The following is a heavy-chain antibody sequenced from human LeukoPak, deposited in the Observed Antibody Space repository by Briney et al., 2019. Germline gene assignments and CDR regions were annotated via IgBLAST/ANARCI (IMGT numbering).Heavy chain of an antibody. CDR3: AREGIARLAFDY. CDR1: GFTFSDYY. J-gene: IGHJ4*02. CDR2: ISSSSSYT. D-gene: IGHD6-13*01. V-gene: IGHV3-11*06. Sequence: GRSLRLSCAASGFTFSDYYMSWIRQAPGKGLECVSYISSSSSYTNYADSVKGRFTISRDNTKNSLYLQMNSLRAEDTAVYYCAREGIARLAFDYWGQGTLVTVSS.